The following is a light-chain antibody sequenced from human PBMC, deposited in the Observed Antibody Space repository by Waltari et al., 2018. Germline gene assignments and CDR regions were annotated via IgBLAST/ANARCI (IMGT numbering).Light chain of an antibody. CDR1: SRDVWSYNF. J-gene: IGLJ2*01. CDR2: EAS. V-gene: IGLV2-23*02. CDR3: CSYTTSDTFV. Sequence: QSALTQPAPVSGPPGQSITIPRTGTSRDVWSYNFVTWSQQHPGKAPTLMIYEASKRPSGVSNRFSGSKSGNTASLTISGLQAEDEADYYCCSYTTSDTFVFGGGTKLTVL.